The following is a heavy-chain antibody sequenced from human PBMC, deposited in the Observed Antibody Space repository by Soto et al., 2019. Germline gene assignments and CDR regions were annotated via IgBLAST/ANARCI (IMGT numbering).Heavy chain of an antibody. CDR1: GYTVSNYW. CDR2: IYPGDSDT. D-gene: IGHD1-26*01. CDR3: ARRRDGGSYNAFDI. V-gene: IGHV5-51*01. J-gene: IGHJ3*02. Sequence: GESLNISCKGSGYTVSNYWIDWVRQMPGKGLEWMGIIYPGDSDTRYSPSFQGQVTISVDKSITTAYLQWSSLKASDTAMYYCARRRDGGSYNAFDIWGQGTMVTVSS.